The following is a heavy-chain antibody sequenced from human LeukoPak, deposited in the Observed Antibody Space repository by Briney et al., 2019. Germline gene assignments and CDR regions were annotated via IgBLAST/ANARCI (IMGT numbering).Heavy chain of an antibody. CDR2: ISAYNGNT. CDR1: GYTFTSYG. J-gene: IGHJ4*02. V-gene: IGHV1-18*01. D-gene: IGHD3-3*01. CDR3: ARDLRYYDFWSGYSFDY. Sequence: GASVKVSCKASGYTFTSYGISWVRQAPGQGLEWMGWISAYNGNTNYAQKLQGRVTMTTDTSTSTAYMELRSLRSDDTAVYYCARDLRYYDFWSGYSFDYWGQGTLVTVSS.